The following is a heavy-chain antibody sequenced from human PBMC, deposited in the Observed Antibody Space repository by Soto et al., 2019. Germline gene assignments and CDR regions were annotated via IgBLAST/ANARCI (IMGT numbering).Heavy chain of an antibody. Sequence: PGGSLRLSCAASVFSFSSYGMSWVRQAPGKGLEWVSGISGFGDSTYYADSVKGRFTISRDNSENTRYLQMNSLRAEDTAVYFCAKDAVVVVPAVIRNWFDPWGQGTQVTVSS. V-gene: IGHV3-23*01. J-gene: IGHJ5*02. D-gene: IGHD2-2*01. CDR1: VFSFSSYG. CDR2: ISGFGDST. CDR3: AKDAVVVVPAVIRNWFDP.